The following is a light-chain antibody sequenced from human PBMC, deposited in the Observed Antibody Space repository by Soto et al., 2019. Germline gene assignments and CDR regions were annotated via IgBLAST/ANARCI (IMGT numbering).Light chain of an antibody. CDR1: SSDVGSYNH. CDR3: CSYAGSNNLV. CDR2: EVT. V-gene: IGLV2-8*01. Sequence: QSALTQPPSASGSPGQSVTISCAGTSSDVGSYNHVSWYQQHPGKAPKLMIYEVTKRPSGVPDRFSGSRSGNTASLTVSGLQAEDEADYYCCSYAGSNNLVFGTGTKVTVL. J-gene: IGLJ1*01.